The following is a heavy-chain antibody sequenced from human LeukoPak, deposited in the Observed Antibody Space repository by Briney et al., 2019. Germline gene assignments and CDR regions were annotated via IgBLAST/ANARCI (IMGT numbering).Heavy chain of an antibody. CDR1: GYSFTSYW. Sequence: GESLKISCKGSGYSFTSYWIAWVRQMPGKGLEWMGIIYPADSDTTYSPSFQGQVTISVDKSISTAYLQWSSLKASDTAMYYCARHRRKSIIGTASSRGFDSWGQGTLVTVSS. CDR3: ARHRRKSIIGTASSRGFDS. CDR2: IYPADSDT. V-gene: IGHV5-51*01. J-gene: IGHJ4*02. D-gene: IGHD3-10*01.